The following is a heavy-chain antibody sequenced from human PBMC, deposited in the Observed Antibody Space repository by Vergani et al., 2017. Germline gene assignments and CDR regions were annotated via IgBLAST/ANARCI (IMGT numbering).Heavy chain of an antibody. CDR3: TRQPQEGASGPPSVPT. J-gene: IGHJ4*02. CDR2: IYHSGST. V-gene: IGHV4-38-2*01. D-gene: IGHD5-12*01. CDR1: GYSIRNGYY. Sequence: QVQLQESGPGLEEPSETLSLTCAVSGYSIRNGYYWGWIRQPPGKGLEWIGSIYHSGSTHYNPSLKSRVTISVDTSKNDFSLKVTSVTAADTAVYYCTRQPQEGASGPPSVPTWGQGISVIVSS.